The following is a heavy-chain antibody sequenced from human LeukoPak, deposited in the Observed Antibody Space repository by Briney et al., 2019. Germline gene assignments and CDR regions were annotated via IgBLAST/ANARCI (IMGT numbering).Heavy chain of an antibody. V-gene: IGHV3-20*01. CDR3: ARGDGGDF. CDR2: INWKDGSI. J-gene: IGHJ4*02. D-gene: IGHD2-21*01. Sequence: GGSLRLSSVASGFTFDDYGMSWVRQVPGKGLEWVSGINWKDGSIGYADSVKGRFIISRDNAKNSLYLEMSSLRVEDTALYHCARGDGGDFWGQGTLVTVSS. CDR1: GFTFDDYG.